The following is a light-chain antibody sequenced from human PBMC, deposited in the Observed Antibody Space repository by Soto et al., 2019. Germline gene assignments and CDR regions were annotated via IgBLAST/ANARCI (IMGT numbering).Light chain of an antibody. CDR2: EVG. Sequence: QSALTQPASVSGSPGQSITISCTGTSSDVGGYNYVSWYQQQSGKAPKLMIHEVGNRPSGVSNRFSGSKSGNTASLTISGPQAEDEADYYCSSFTSSRAYVFGTGTKVTVL. J-gene: IGLJ1*01. CDR1: SSDVGGYNY. CDR3: SSFTSSRAYV. V-gene: IGLV2-14*01.